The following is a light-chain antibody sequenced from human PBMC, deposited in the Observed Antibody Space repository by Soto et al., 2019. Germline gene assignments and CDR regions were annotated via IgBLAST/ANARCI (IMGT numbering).Light chain of an antibody. Sequence: QSVLTQPPSASGTPGQRVDISCSGSSSNIGTNYVYWYQQLPGTAPKLLMYRNNQRPSGVPDRFSGSKSGTSASLAISGLRSEDEATYYCATWDESLSGRVFGGGTKLPVL. CDR1: SSNIGTNY. V-gene: IGLV1-47*01. CDR2: RNN. CDR3: ATWDESLSGRV. J-gene: IGLJ3*02.